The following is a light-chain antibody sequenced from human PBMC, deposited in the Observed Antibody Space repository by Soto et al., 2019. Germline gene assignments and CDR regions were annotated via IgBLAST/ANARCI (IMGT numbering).Light chain of an antibody. Sequence: DIQMTQSPSTLSASVGDRVTISCRASQTISGWLAWYQQKPGKAPKLLISKASTLESGVPSRFSGSGSETDFILTINSLQPDDFATYYCQQSYSTPLTFGGGTKVDIK. CDR3: QQSYSTPLT. CDR2: KAS. V-gene: IGKV1-5*03. CDR1: QTISGW. J-gene: IGKJ4*01.